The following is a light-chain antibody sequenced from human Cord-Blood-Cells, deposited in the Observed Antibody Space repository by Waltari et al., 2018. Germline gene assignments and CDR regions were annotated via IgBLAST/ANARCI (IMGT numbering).Light chain of an antibody. CDR1: QSISSY. V-gene: IGKV1-39*01. CDR2: AAS. CDR3: QQSYSTPPRT. J-gene: IGKJ1*01. Sequence: DIQMTQSPSSLSASVGDRDTITCRASQSISSYLNWYQQKPGKAPKLLTYAASSLQSGVPSRFSGSGSGTDFTLTISSLQPEDFATYYCQQSYSTPPRTFGQGTKVEIK.